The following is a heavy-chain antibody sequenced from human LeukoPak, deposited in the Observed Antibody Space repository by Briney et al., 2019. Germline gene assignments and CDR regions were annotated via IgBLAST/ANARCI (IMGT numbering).Heavy chain of an antibody. CDR1: GGSISSYY. Sequence: SETLSLTCTVSGGSISSYYWSWIRQPPGKGLEWIGYIYYSGSTNYNPSLKSRVTISVDTSKNQFSLKPSSVTAADTAVYYCARVNRHSNYYDSSGYYTPNWFDPWGQGTLVTVSS. J-gene: IGHJ5*02. D-gene: IGHD3-22*01. V-gene: IGHV4-59*01. CDR2: IYYSGST. CDR3: ARVNRHSNYYDSSGYYTPNWFDP.